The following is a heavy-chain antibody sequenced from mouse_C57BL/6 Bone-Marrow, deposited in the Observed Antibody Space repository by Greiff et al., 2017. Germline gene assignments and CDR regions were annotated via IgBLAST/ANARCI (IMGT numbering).Heavy chain of an antibody. CDR3: ARSAYYDGGYFDV. D-gene: IGHD1-1*01. V-gene: IGHV1-54*01. Sequence: QVQLQQSGAELVRPGTSVKVSCKASGYAFTNYLIAWVKQRPGQGLEWIGVINPGSGGTNYTEKFKGKATLTADKSSSTAYMQLSSLTSEDSAVYGCARSAYYDGGYFDVWGTGTTVTVSA. J-gene: IGHJ1*03. CDR2: INPGSGGT. CDR1: GYAFTNYL.